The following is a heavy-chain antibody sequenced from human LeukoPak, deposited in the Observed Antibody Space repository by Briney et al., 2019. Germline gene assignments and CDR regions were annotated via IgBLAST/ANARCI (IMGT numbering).Heavy chain of an antibody. V-gene: IGHV4-34*01. D-gene: IGHD3-10*01. Sequence: SETLSLTCAVYGGSFSGYYWSWIRQPPGKGLEWIGEINHSGSTNYNPSLKSRVTISVDTSKNQFSLKLSSVTAADTAVYYCARHVGYYYGSGSYYRNNWFDPWGQGTLVTVSS. CDR3: ARHVGYYYGSGSYYRNNWFDP. CDR2: INHSGST. J-gene: IGHJ5*02. CDR1: GGSFSGYY.